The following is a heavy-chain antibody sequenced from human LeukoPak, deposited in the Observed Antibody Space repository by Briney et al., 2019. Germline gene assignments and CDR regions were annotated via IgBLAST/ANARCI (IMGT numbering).Heavy chain of an antibody. CDR2: ISSSSSTI. V-gene: IGHV3-48*04. Sequence: GGSLRLSCAASGFTFSSYSMNWVRQAPGKGLEWVSYISSSSSTIYYADSVKGRFTISRDNAKNSLYLQMNSLRAEDTAVYYCARLDFIAAVGIDYWGQGTLVTVSS. J-gene: IGHJ4*02. D-gene: IGHD6-13*01. CDR3: ARLDFIAAVGIDY. CDR1: GFTFSSYS.